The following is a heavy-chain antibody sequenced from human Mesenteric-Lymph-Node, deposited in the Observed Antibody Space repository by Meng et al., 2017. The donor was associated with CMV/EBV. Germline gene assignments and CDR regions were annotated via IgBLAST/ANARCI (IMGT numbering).Heavy chain of an antibody. V-gene: IGHV3-21*01. CDR1: GFTFSNYT. Sequence: GESLKISCVASGFTFSNYTMCWVRQAPGKGLEWVSSISGRGTFIYYADSVKGRFTISRDSAEKSVYLQMSSVRVEDMAVYYCVRGGDFRYGMDVWGQGTTVTVSS. J-gene: IGHJ6*02. CDR2: ISGRGTFI. D-gene: IGHD3-3*01. CDR3: VRGGDFRYGMDV.